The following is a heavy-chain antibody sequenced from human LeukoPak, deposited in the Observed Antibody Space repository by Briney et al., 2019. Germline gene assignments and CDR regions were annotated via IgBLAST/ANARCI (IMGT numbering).Heavy chain of an antibody. J-gene: IGHJ5*02. D-gene: IGHD3-10*01. Sequence: ASVKVSCKASRYTFTGYYMYWVRQAPGQGLEWMGWIKPNSGDTRSAQKFQGRVTMTRDTSISTADMELSSLRYDDTAVYYCATNILVRDIINWFDPWGQGTLVTVSS. CDR3: ATNILVRDIINWFDP. CDR2: IKPNSGDT. CDR1: RYTFTGYY. V-gene: IGHV1-2*02.